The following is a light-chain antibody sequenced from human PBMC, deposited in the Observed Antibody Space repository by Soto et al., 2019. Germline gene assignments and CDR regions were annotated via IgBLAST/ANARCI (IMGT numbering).Light chain of an antibody. Sequence: DTQMTQSPSSLSASVGDRVTITCRASQSINTYLNWYQQKPGEAPNLLIYAASSLQSGVPPRFSGSGSETHFNLTINSLQTEAWATYDCEHTACTPYSFGRGT. CDR2: AAS. V-gene: IGKV1-39*01. CDR1: QSINTY. J-gene: IGKJ2*01. CDR3: EHTACTPYS.